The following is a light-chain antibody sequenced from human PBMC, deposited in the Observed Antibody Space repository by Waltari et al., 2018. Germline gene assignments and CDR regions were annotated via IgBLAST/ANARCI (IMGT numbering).Light chain of an antibody. V-gene: IGKV1-39*01. Sequence: EIQMTQSPSSLSASLGDTVTITCQASQSIYTYLNWYAQKPGKAPKLLIYAASTLQSGVPSRFSGSRSGTDFTLTISNLQPEDFATYYCQQSYNTPLTFGPGTKVDIK. CDR3: QQSYNTPLT. J-gene: IGKJ3*01. CDR1: QSIYTY. CDR2: AAS.